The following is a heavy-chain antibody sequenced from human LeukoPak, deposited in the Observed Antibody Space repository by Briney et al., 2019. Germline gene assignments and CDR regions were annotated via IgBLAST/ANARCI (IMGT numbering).Heavy chain of an antibody. V-gene: IGHV3-7*01. J-gene: IGHJ4*02. CDR1: GFTFSNHW. CDR3: ARGLIGAAGIFGS. D-gene: IGHD6-13*01. CDR2: IKQDGSDK. Sequence: GGSLRLSCAASGFTFSNHWMSWVRQAPGKGLEWVANIKQDGSDKYYVDSVKGRFTISRDTAKYSLYLQMNSLRTEDTAVYYCARGLIGAAGIFGSWGQGTLVTVSS.